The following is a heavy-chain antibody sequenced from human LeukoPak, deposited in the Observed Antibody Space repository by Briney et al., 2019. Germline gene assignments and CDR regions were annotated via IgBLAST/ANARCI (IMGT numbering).Heavy chain of an antibody. Sequence: PGGSLRLSCAASGFTFDDYTMHWVRQAPGKGLEWVSLISWDGGSTYYADSVKGRFTISRDNSKNSLYLQMNSQRTEDTALYYCASSPYYDILTGYYGGFAYWGQGTLVTVSS. CDR1: GFTFDDYT. CDR2: ISWDGGST. J-gene: IGHJ4*02. CDR3: ASSPYYDILTGYYGGFAY. V-gene: IGHV3-43*01. D-gene: IGHD3-9*01.